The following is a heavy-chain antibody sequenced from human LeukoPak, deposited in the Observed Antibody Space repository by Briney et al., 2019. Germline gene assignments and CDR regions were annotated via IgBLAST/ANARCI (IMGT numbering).Heavy chain of an antibody. CDR3: ARSGYSYSNYFYYGLDV. J-gene: IGHJ6*02. CDR2: INHHSGGT. V-gene: IGHV1-2*02. D-gene: IGHD5-24*01. CDR1: GYTFTDYY. Sequence: ASVKVSCKASGYTFTDYYMHWVRQAPGQGIEWMGWINHHSGGTKLAQRYQGRVTMTRDTSISTAYMELSRLRSDDTAVYYCARSGYSYSNYFYYGLDVWGQGTTVTVSS.